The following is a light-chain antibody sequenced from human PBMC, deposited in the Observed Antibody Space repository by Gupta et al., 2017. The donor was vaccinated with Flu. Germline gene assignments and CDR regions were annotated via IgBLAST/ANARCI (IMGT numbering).Light chain of an antibody. J-gene: IGLJ1*01. CDR1: SSNSGAGQD. CDR2: GDN. V-gene: IGLV1-40*01. Sequence: SVLTQPXXXSGAPGQRVTISCTGGSSNSGAGQDVHWYQQLPGTAPKLLIYGDNNRPSGVPDRFSGSKSGTSASLAITGLKAEDEADFYCQSYDDSLTAYVFGSGTKVTVL. CDR3: QSYDDSLTAYV.